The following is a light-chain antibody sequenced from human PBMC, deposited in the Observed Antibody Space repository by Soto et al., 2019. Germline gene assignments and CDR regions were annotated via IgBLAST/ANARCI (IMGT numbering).Light chain of an antibody. CDR2: AAS. CDR1: QSISSY. J-gene: IGKJ1*01. Sequence: DIQMTPSPSSLSASVGDRVTITCRASQSISSYLNWYQQKPGKAPKLLIYAASSLQSGVPSRFSGSGSGTDFTLTISSLQPDDFATYYCQHYNGFSWTFGQGTKVDIK. V-gene: IGKV1-39*01. CDR3: QHYNGFSWT.